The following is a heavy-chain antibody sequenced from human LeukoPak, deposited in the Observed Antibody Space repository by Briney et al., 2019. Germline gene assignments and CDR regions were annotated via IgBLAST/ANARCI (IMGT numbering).Heavy chain of an antibody. V-gene: IGHV3-30*02. CDR2: IRYDGSNK. Sequence: GGSLRLSCAASGFTFSSYGMHWVRQAPGKGLEWVALIRYDGSNKYYADSVKGRFTISRDNSQNTLYLQMNSLRAEDTAVYYCARVGGLLGNPVDYWGQGTLVTVSS. J-gene: IGHJ4*02. CDR3: ARVGGLLGNPVDY. D-gene: IGHD7-27*01. CDR1: GFTFSSYG.